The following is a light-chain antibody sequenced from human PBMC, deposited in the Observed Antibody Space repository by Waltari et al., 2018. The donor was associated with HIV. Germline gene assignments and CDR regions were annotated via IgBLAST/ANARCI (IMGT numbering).Light chain of an antibody. V-gene: IGLV2-8*01. CDR2: EVN. CDR1: SSDVGGSKY. CDR3: NSYAGSNNWV. J-gene: IGLJ3*02. Sequence: GSPGQSVTIPCTGTSSDVGGSKYVSWYQQHPGKAPKLMIYEVNKRPSGVPDRFSGSKSANTASPTVSGLQADDEADYYCNSYAGSNNWVFGGGTKLTVL.